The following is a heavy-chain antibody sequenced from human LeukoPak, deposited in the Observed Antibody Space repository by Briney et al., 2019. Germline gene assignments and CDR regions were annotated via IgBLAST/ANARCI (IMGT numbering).Heavy chain of an antibody. CDR1: GFTFRSYA. D-gene: IGHD3-22*01. CDR2: ISYDGSNK. J-gene: IGHJ6*04. Sequence: GGSLRLSCAASGFTFRSYAMHWVRQDPGKGLEWVAVISYDGSNKYYVDSVKGRFTISRDNSKNTLYLQMNSLRTEDTAVYYCARWRLDYDSSGLVWGKGTTVAVSS. V-gene: IGHV3-30*04. CDR3: ARWRLDYDSSGLV.